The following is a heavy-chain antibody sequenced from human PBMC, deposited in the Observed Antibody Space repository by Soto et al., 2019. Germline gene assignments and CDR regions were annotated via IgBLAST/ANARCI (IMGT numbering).Heavy chain of an antibody. D-gene: IGHD3-22*01. J-gene: IGHJ4*02. CDR2: ISWNSDRI. CDR3: AKDAKGLYYDSSLDY. CDR1: GFTFDNFA. V-gene: IGHV3-9*01. Sequence: GGSLRLSCAASGFTFDNFAMHWVRQPPGKGLEWVSGISWNSDRIGYADSVRGRFTISRDNARNSFYLQMNSLRSEDTALYYCAKDAKGLYYDSSLDYWGQGTLVTVSS.